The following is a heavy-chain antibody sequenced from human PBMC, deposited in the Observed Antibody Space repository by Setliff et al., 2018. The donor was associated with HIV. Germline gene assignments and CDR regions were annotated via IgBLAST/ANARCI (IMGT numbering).Heavy chain of an antibody. D-gene: IGHD3-10*01. Sequence: ASVKVSCKASGYTFSGYYMHWVRQAPGQGLEWMGWINPNIGATNYAQKFQGRVTMTRDTSINTAYMELSSLRSDDTAVYYCARDRMVRGESGLDDYYYYMDVWGKGPTVPVSS. J-gene: IGHJ6*03. V-gene: IGHV1-2*02. CDR1: GYTFSGYY. CDR3: ARDRMVRGESGLDDYYYYMDV. CDR2: INPNIGAT.